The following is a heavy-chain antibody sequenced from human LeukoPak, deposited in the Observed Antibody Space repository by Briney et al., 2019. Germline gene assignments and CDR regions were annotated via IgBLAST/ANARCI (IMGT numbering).Heavy chain of an antibody. J-gene: IGHJ4*02. CDR2: ISGSGGST. CDR3: AKVMGSGWPV. V-gene: IGHV3-23*01. D-gene: IGHD6-19*01. CDR1: GGSFSGYY. Sequence: ETLSLTCAVYGGSFSGYYWSWIRQPPGKGLEWVSAISGSGGSTYYADSVKGRFTISRDNSKNTLYLQMNSLRAEDTAVYYCAKVMGSGWPVWGQGTLVTVSS.